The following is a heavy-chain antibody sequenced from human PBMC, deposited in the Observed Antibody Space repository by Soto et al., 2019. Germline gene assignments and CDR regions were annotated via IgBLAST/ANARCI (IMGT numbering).Heavy chain of an antibody. Sequence: PGGSLRLSCAASGFTFSNYAMSWVRQAPGKGPEWVSAISGSGGSSYYADSVKGRFTISRDNSKNTLYLQMKSLRAEDTAVYYCARYGFPGYYDTSGYRGDFDFWGQGTPVTVSS. V-gene: IGHV3-23*01. D-gene: IGHD3-22*01. CDR2: ISGSGGSS. CDR1: GFTFSNYA. J-gene: IGHJ4*02. CDR3: ARYGFPGYYDTSGYRGDFDF.